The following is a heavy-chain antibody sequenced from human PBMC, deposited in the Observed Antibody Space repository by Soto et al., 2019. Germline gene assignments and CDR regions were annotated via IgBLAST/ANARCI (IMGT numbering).Heavy chain of an antibody. CDR3: AKDVLRFLEWLPHYYGMDV. V-gene: IGHV3-23*01. Sequence: PGGSLRLSCAASGFTFSSYAMGWVRQAPGKGLEWVSAISGSGGSTYYADSVKGRFTISRDNSKNTLYLQMNSLRAEDTAVYYCAKDVLRFLEWLPHYYGMDVWGQGTTVTVSS. CDR2: ISGSGGST. CDR1: GFTFSSYA. J-gene: IGHJ6*02. D-gene: IGHD3-3*01.